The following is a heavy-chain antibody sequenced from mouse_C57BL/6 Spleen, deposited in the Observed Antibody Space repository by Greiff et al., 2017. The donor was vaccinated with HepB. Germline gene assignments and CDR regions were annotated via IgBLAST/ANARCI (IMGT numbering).Heavy chain of an antibody. CDR1: GFTFSDYY. J-gene: IGHJ4*01. Sequence: EVKLVESGGGLVQPGGSLKLSCAASGFTFSDYYMYWVRQTPEKRLEWVAYISNGGGSTYYPDTVKGRFTISRDNAKNTLYLQMSRRKSEDTAMYYCARRGTTVVATGAMDYWGQGTSVTVSS. CDR3: ARRGTTVVATGAMDY. CDR2: ISNGGGST. V-gene: IGHV5-12*01. D-gene: IGHD1-1*01.